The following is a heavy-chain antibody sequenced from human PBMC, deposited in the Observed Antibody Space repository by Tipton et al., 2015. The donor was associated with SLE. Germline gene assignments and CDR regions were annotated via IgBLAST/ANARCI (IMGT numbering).Heavy chain of an antibody. Sequence: TLSLTCTVSGGSISSSSYYWGWIRQPPGKGLEWIGYIYYSGSTHYNPSLKSRVTISVDRSKNQFSLKLSSVTAADTAVYYCARGGDIAAHDYWGQGTLVTVSS. D-gene: IGHD6-13*01. J-gene: IGHJ4*02. CDR1: GGSISSSSYY. V-gene: IGHV4-61*05. CDR3: ARGGDIAAHDY. CDR2: IYYSGST.